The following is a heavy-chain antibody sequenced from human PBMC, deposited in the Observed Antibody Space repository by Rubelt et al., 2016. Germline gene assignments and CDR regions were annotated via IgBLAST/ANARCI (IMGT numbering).Heavy chain of an antibody. CDR2: IIPIFGTA. J-gene: IGHJ2*01. Sequence: QVQLVQSGAEVKKPGSSVKVSCKASGGTFSSYAISWVRQAPGQGLEWMGGIIPIFGTANYAQKFQGRVTMTADESTSTGCMERCSLRSEDTAVYYCARGDATVPRSYWDFDLWGRGTLVTVSS. V-gene: IGHV1-69*01. CDR1: GGTFSSYA. D-gene: IGHD4-17*01. CDR3: ARGDATVPRSYWDFDL.